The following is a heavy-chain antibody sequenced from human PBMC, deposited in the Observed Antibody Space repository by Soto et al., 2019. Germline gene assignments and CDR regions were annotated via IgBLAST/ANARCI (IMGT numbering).Heavy chain of an antibody. CDR1: GFTFSSYA. CDR3: TKAHQVIRD. V-gene: IGHV3-23*01. CDR2: ISGSGGST. Sequence: GGSLRLSCAASGFTFSSYAMSWVRQAPGKGLEWVSAISGSGGSTYYADSVKGRFTISRDNSKSMLFLQMNSLRAEDTAIYYCTKAHQVIRDWGQGTLVTVSS. J-gene: IGHJ4*02.